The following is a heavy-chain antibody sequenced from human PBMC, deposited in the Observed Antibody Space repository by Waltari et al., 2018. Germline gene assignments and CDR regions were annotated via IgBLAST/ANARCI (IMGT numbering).Heavy chain of an antibody. CDR1: GFSFSNYG. CDR3: ARGSGSYYNVFDY. CDR2: MSYDGSNK. D-gene: IGHD3-10*01. Sequence: QVQLVESGGGVVQPGRSLGLSCAAAGFSFSNYGMHWVRQAPGKGLEWVAVMSYDGSNKYYADSVKGRFTISRDTSKNTLYLQMNSLSAEDTAVYYCARGSGSYYNVFDYWGQGTLVAVSS. J-gene: IGHJ4*02. V-gene: IGHV3-30*05.